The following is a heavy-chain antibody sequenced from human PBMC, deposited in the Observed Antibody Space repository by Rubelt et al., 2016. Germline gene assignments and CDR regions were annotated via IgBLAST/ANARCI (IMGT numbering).Heavy chain of an antibody. CDR3: AREAGYSSGWYYFDY. Sequence: NWNGGSTGYADSVKGRFTISRDNAKNSLYLQMNSLRAEDTALYYCAREAGYSSGWYYFDYWGQGTLVTVSS. V-gene: IGHV3-20*03. J-gene: IGHJ4*02. CDR2: NWNGGST. D-gene: IGHD6-19*01.